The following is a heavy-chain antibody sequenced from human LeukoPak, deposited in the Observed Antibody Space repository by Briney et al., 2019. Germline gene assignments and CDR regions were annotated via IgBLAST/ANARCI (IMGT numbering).Heavy chain of an antibody. CDR1: GFTFSSYE. V-gene: IGHV3-21*01. CDR3: ARVICSSTSCYGGDYFDY. CDR2: ISSSSSYI. Sequence: PGGSLRLSCAASGFTFSSYEMNWVRQAPGKGLEWVSSISSSSSYIYYADSVKGRFTISRDNAKNSLYLQMNSLRAEDTAVYYCARVICSSTSCYGGDYFDYWGQGTLVTVSS. D-gene: IGHD2-2*01. J-gene: IGHJ4*02.